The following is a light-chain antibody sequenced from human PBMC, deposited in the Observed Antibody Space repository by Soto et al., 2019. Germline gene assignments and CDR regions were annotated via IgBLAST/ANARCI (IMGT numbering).Light chain of an antibody. CDR2: GAS. CDR1: QGVENY. V-gene: IGKV1-16*01. CDR3: QRYYGYPHS. J-gene: IGKJ2*03. Sequence: DIQMAQSPSSLSASVGDKVTITCRTSQGVENYLAWFQKKPGKALKSLIYGASSLQSGVPSRFSGSGSGTHFTFTISSLQPEDFATYYCQRYYGYPHSFGQGTKVDIK.